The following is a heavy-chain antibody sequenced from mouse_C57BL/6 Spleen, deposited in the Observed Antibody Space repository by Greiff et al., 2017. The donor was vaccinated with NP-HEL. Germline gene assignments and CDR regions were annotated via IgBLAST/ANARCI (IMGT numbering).Heavy chain of an antibody. CDR1: GFSLTSYG. D-gene: IGHD2-3*01. J-gene: IGHJ3*01. V-gene: IGHV2-2*01. CDR3: ARDDGYYWFAY. Sequence: VPLVASGPGLVQPSPSLSITCPVSGFSLTSYGVHWVRQSPGKGLEWLGVIWSGGSTDYNAAFISRLSISKDNSKSQVFFKMNSLQADDTAIYYCARDDGYYWFAYWGQGTLVTVSA. CDR2: IWSGGST.